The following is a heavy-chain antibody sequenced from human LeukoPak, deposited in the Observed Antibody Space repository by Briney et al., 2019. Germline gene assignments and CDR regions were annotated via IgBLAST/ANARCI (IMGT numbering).Heavy chain of an antibody. CDR2: INHSGST. V-gene: IGHV4-34*01. D-gene: IGHD4-17*01. CDR3: ARGPRRQMTTVFGY. CDR1: GGSISSYY. Sequence: KPSETLSLTCTVSGGSISSYYWSWIRQPPGKGLEWIGEINHSGSTNYNPSLKSRVTISVDTSKNQFSLKLSSVTAADTAVYYCARGPRRQMTTVFGYWGQGTLVTVSS. J-gene: IGHJ4*02.